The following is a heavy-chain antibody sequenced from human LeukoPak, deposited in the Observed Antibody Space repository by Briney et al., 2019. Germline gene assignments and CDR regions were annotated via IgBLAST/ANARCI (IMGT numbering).Heavy chain of an antibody. D-gene: IGHD2-15*01. CDR1: GGTFSSYA. Sequence: SVKVSCKASGGTFSSYAISWVRQAPGQGLEWMGRIIPILGIANYAQKFQGRVTITADKSTSAAYMELSSLRSEDTAVYYCARGTGSEAFDIWGPGTMVTVSS. CDR2: IIPILGIA. V-gene: IGHV1-69*04. CDR3: ARGTGSEAFDI. J-gene: IGHJ3*02.